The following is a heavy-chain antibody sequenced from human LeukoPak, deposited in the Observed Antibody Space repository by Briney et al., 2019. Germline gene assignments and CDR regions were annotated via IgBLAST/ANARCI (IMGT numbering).Heavy chain of an antibody. CDR2: IYSGGST. CDR1: GFTVSSYY. Sequence: PGGSLRLSCAASGFTVSSYYMSWVRQAPGKGLEWVSVIYSGGSTYYADSVKGRFTISRHNSKNTLYLQMNSLRAEDTAVYYCARGLIAVAGMLLDYWGQGTLVTVSS. D-gene: IGHD6-19*01. CDR3: ARGLIAVAGMLLDY. V-gene: IGHV3-53*04. J-gene: IGHJ4*02.